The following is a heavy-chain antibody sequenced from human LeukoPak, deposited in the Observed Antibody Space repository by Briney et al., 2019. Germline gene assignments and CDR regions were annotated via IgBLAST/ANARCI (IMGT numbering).Heavy chain of an antibody. V-gene: IGHV1-2*02. Sequence: ASVKVSCKSSGDTFSGYYLHWVRQAPGRGLEWMGWINANSGGTNYAQKFQGRVTMTRDTSISSVHMELSRLRSDDTAVYYCARDSITLLRGFDFWGQGTLVTVSS. CDR2: INANSGGT. J-gene: IGHJ4*02. CDR3: ARDSITLLRGFDF. CDR1: GDTFSGYY. D-gene: IGHD3-10*01.